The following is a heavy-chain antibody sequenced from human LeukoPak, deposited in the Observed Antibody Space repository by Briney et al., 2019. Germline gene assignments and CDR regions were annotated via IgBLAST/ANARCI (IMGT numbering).Heavy chain of an antibody. J-gene: IGHJ6*02. D-gene: IGHD3-3*01. CDR2: INHSGST. Sequence: SETLSLTCAVYGGSFSGYYWSWIRQPPGKGLEWIGEINHSGSTNYNPSLKSRVTISVDTSKNQFSLKLSSVTAADTAVYYCARGGRFLEWLLFDHSNYYYGMDVWGQGTTVTASS. V-gene: IGHV4-34*01. CDR1: GGSFSGYY. CDR3: ARGGRFLEWLLFDHSNYYYGMDV.